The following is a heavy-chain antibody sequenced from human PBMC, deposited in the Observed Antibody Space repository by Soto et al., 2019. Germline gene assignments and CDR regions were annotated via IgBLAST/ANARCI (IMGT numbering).Heavy chain of an antibody. CDR2: TYYRSKWYN. CDR1: GDSVSSATAT. J-gene: IGHJ2*01. V-gene: IGHV6-1*02. Sequence: QVQLQQSDPGLVKPSQTLSLICAISGDSVSSATATWSWIRQSPSRGLGWLGRTYYRSKWYNNYAVSGIMRTAITPDTSMTQLPLQLISMPPADTALYFCPRDSISIPGSLDLWGRRTLVTVSS. CDR3: PRDSISIPGSLDL. D-gene: IGHD3-3*02.